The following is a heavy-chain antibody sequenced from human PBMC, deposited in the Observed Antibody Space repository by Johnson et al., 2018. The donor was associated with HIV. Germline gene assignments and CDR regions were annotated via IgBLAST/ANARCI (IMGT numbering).Heavy chain of an antibody. CDR1: GFTFSNYG. V-gene: IGHV3-30*03. CDR2: ISYDGSEK. J-gene: IGHJ3*02. D-gene: IGHD1-7*01. CDR3: ARSATGTTADAFDI. Sequence: QVQLVESGGGVVQPGRSLRLSCAASGFTFSNYGIHWVRQAPGKGLEWVAVISYDGSEKYYVDSVKGRFTISRDNAKNSLYLQMNSLRAEDTAVYYCARSATGTTADAFDIWGQGTMVTVSS.